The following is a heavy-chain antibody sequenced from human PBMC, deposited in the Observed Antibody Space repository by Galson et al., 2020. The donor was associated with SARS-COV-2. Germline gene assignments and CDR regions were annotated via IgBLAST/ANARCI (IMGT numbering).Heavy chain of an antibody. CDR3: ARDLTTVTTYHYYYGMDV. J-gene: IGHJ6*02. CDR2: INTSGGST. Sequence: ASVKVYCKASGYTFTSYYMHWVRQAPGQGLEWMGLINTSGGSTSYAQKFQGRVTMTRDTSTSTVYMELSSLRSEDTAVYYCARDLTTVTTYHYYYGMDVWGQGTTVTVSS. V-gene: IGHV1-46*01. D-gene: IGHD4-17*01. CDR1: GYTFTSYY.